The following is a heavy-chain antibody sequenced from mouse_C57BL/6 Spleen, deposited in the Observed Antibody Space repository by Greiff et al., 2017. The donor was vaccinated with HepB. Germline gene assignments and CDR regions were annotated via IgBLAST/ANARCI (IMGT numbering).Heavy chain of an antibody. D-gene: IGHD1-1*01. CDR2: IYPGDGDT. CDR1: GYAFSSSW. CDR3: ARGYYGSTPYFDY. Sequence: VQLQQSGPELVKPGASVKISCKASGYAFSSSWMNWVKQRPGKGLEWIGRIYPGDGDTNYNGKFKGKATLTADKSSSTAYMQRSSLTSEDSAVYFCARGYYGSTPYFDYWGQGTTLTVSS. V-gene: IGHV1-82*01. J-gene: IGHJ2*01.